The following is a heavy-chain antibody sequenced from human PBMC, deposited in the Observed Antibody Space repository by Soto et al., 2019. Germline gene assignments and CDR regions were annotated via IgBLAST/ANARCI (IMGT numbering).Heavy chain of an antibody. D-gene: IGHD2-15*01. CDR1: GFTFSIYA. CDR2: IGGSGGNT. V-gene: IGHV3-23*01. Sequence: GGSLRLSCAASGFTFSIYAMSWVRQAPGKGLEWVSAIGGSGGNTYYADSVKGRFTISRDNSKNTLYLQMNSLRAEDTAVYYCAKDLLHWDIVVVGDTFDIWGQGIMVTVSS. CDR3: AKDLLHWDIVVVGDTFDI. J-gene: IGHJ3*02.